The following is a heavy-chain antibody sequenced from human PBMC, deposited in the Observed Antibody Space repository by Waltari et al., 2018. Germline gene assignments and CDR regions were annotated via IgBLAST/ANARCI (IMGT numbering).Heavy chain of an antibody. Sequence: QVQLQPWGAGLLKPSETLSLTCAVYGGSFRGYYWSWIRQPPGKGLEWIGEINHSGSTNYNPSLKSRVTISVDTSKNQFSLKLSSVTAADTAVYYCARDSSSWYGNWFDPWGQGTLVTVSS. CDR2: INHSGST. D-gene: IGHD6-13*01. CDR3: ARDSSSWYGNWFDP. CDR1: GGSFRGYY. J-gene: IGHJ5*02. V-gene: IGHV4-34*01.